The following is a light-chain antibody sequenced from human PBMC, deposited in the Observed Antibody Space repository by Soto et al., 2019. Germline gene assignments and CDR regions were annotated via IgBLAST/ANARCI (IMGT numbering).Light chain of an antibody. J-gene: IGKJ5*01. CDR2: GAS. CDR3: QQYGRA. Sequence: EIVFTRSRGTLSLSPGERATLSCRASQSVSSSYLAWYQQKPGQAPRLLIYGASSRATGIPDRFSGSGSGTDFTLTISTLEPEDFAVYYCQQYGRAFGQGTRLEI. V-gene: IGKV3-20*01. CDR1: QSVSSSY.